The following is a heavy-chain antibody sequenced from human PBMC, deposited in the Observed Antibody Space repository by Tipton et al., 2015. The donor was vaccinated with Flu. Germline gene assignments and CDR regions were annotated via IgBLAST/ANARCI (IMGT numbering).Heavy chain of an antibody. CDR2: IIPILGIA. CDR3: ARGQGGRPEVVAATPMDY. Sequence: QLVQSGAEVKKPGSSVKVSCKASGGTFSSYTISWVRQAPGQGLEWMGRIIPILGIANYAQKFQGRVTITADKSTSTAYMELSSLRSEDTAVYYCARGQGGRPEVVAATPMDYWGQRTLVTVSS. V-gene: IGHV1-69*09. D-gene: IGHD2-15*01. J-gene: IGHJ4*02. CDR1: GGTFSSYT.